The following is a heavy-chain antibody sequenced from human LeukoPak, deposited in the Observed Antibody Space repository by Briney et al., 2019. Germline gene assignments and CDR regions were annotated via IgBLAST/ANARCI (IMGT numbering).Heavy chain of an antibody. D-gene: IGHD6-13*01. CDR2: INPNSGGT. CDR3: ARARAAAGNRWYYGMDV. J-gene: IGHJ6*04. CDR1: GYTFTDYY. Sequence: ASVKVSYKASGYTFTDYYMHWVGQAPGQGLEWMGWINPNSGGTKYAQKFQGWVTMTRDTSISTAYMEPSRLRSDDTAVYYCARARAAAGNRWYYGMDVWGKGTTVTVSS. V-gene: IGHV1-2*04.